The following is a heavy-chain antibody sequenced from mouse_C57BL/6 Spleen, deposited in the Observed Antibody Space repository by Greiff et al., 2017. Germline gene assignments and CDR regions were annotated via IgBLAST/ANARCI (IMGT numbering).Heavy chain of an antibody. V-gene: IGHV1-15*01. Sequence: QVQLKESGAELVRPGASVTLSCKASGYTFTDYEMHWVKQTPVHGLEWIGAIDPETGGTAYNQKFKGKAILTADKSSSTAYMELRSLTSEDSAVYYCTKGFTTVVVPLFAYWGQGTLVTVSA. CDR1: GYTFTDYE. J-gene: IGHJ3*01. D-gene: IGHD1-1*01. CDR3: TKGFTTVVVPLFAY. CDR2: IDPETGGT.